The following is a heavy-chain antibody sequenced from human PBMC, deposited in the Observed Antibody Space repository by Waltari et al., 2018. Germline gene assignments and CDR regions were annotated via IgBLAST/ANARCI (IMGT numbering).Heavy chain of an antibody. J-gene: IGHJ4*02. V-gene: IGHV4-39*01. CDR1: GGSISDGSFP. Sequence: QLQLQESGPGLVKPSATLSLTCTVSGGSISDGSFPWGGIRQSPGKGLGWIGRIYYSGNTYYNPSLRSRVSISVDTSTNQFSLKLSSVTAADTAVYYCARTFAYGSGTYNHWGQGSLVTVSS. D-gene: IGHD3-10*01. CDR3: ARTFAYGSGTYNH. CDR2: IYYSGNT.